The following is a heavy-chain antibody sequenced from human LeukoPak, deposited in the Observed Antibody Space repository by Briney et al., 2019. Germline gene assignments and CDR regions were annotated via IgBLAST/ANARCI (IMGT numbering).Heavy chain of an antibody. V-gene: IGHV1-3*01. CDR3: ARDQTTATHNWFDP. Sequence: ASVKVSCKASGYTFTSYAMHWVRQAPGQRLEWMGWINAGNGNTKYSQKFQGRVTITRDTSASTAYMELSSLRSEDTAVYYCARDQTTATHNWFDPWGQGTLVTVSS. D-gene: IGHD4-17*01. CDR1: GYTFTSYA. CDR2: INAGNGNT. J-gene: IGHJ5*02.